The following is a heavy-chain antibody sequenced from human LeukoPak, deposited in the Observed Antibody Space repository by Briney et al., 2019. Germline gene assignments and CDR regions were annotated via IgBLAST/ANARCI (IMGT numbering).Heavy chain of an antibody. J-gene: IGHJ4*02. CDR1: GGSISSGDYY. CDR2: IYYSGST. Sequence: TSQTLSLTCTVSGGSISSGDYYWSWIRQPPGKGLEWIGYIYYSGSTNYNPSLKSRVTISVDTSKNQFSLKLSSVTAADTAVYYCAIGYTPMVFDYWGQGTLVTVSS. V-gene: IGHV4-61*08. D-gene: IGHD5-18*01. CDR3: AIGYTPMVFDY.